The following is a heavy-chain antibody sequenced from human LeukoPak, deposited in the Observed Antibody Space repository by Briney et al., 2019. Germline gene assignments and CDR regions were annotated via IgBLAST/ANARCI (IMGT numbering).Heavy chain of an antibody. D-gene: IGHD3-10*01. J-gene: IGHJ4*02. CDR1: GCSISSYY. Sequence: SVTLSLTCTVSGCSISSYYWSWIRQPPGKGLEWIGNIYYSGSTNYNPSLESRVTISVDTSKNQFSLKLSSVTAADTAVYYCARVLLWFGEYGIDYWGQGTLVTVSS. CDR3: ARVLLWFGEYGIDY. V-gene: IGHV4-59*01. CDR2: IYYSGST.